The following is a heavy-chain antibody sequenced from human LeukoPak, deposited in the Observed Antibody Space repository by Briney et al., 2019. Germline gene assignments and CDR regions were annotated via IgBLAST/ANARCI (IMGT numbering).Heavy chain of an antibody. Sequence: QPGGSLRLSCAASGFNLNSYLMSWVRQAPGRGLEWVANIKKGGSEENYLDSVKGRFTVSRDNAKNSLYLQMNSLRGEDTAIYYCARSNPNRNALDLWGQGTMVTISS. CDR2: IKKGGSEE. J-gene: IGHJ3*01. CDR1: GFNLNSYL. D-gene: IGHD1-14*01. CDR3: ARSNPNRNALDL. V-gene: IGHV3-7*01.